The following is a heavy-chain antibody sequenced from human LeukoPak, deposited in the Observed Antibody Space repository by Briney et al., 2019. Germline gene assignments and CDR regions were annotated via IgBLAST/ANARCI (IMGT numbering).Heavy chain of an antibody. D-gene: IGHD3-10*01. V-gene: IGHV1-69*05. CDR1: GGTFSSYA. CDR2: IIPIFGTA. Sequence: SVKVSCKASGGTFSSYAISWVRQAPGQGLEWMGRIIPIFGTANYAQKFQGRGTITTDESTSTAYMELSSRRSKDTAVYYCARDLSRTIWPYGSFDIWGQGTMVTVSS. CDR3: ARDLSRTIWPYGSFDI. J-gene: IGHJ3*02.